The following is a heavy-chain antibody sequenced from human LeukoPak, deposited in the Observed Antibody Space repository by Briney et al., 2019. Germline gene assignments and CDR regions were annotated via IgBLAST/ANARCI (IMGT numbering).Heavy chain of an antibody. CDR3: ARADYGDYHPFDY. Sequence: GGSLRLSCAASGFTFSSYSMNWVRQAPGKGLEWVSSISSSSSYIYYADSVKGRFTISRDNAKNSLYLQMNSLRAEDTAVYYCARADYGDYHPFDYWGQGTLVTVSS. D-gene: IGHD4-17*01. CDR2: ISSSSSYI. CDR1: GFTFSSYS. J-gene: IGHJ4*02. V-gene: IGHV3-21*01.